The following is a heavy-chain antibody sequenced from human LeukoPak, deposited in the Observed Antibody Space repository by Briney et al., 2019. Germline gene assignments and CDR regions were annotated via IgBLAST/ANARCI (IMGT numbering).Heavy chain of an antibody. V-gene: IGHV4-4*07. CDR3: ARGICYYGSGRGVNWFDP. J-gene: IGHJ5*02. CDR1: GGSICSYY. Sequence: SETLSLTCTVSGGSICSYYWSWIRRPAGKGLEWIGRIYTSGSTNYNPSLKSRVTMSVDTSKNQFSLKLSSVTAADTAVYYCARGICYYGSGRGVNWFDPWGQGTLVTVSS. CDR2: IYTSGST. D-gene: IGHD3-10*01.